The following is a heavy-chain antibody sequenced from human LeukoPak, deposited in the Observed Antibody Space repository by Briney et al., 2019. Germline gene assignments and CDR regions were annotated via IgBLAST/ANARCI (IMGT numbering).Heavy chain of an antibody. J-gene: IGHJ4*02. CDR1: GGSISTYY. CDR3: ARMGGYSGYATH. V-gene: IGHV4-59*08. CDR2: IHYSGTT. D-gene: IGHD5-12*01. Sequence: SETLSLTCTVSGGSISTYYWSWIRQPPGKGLEWIGYIHYSGTTNYNPSLKDRVTISLDTSKNQFSLNLSSVTAADTAVYYCARMGGYSGYATHWGQGTLVTVSS.